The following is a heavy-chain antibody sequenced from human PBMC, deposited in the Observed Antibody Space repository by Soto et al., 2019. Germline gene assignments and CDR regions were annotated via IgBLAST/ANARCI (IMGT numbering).Heavy chain of an antibody. Sequence: GGYLRLSCAASGFTFSSYGMPWVRQAPGKELEWVAVIWYDGSNKYYADSVKGRFTISRDNSKNTLYLQMNSLRAEDTAVYYCARGSLRYFDWLLLSTEPHAEYFQHWGQGTLVTVSS. D-gene: IGHD3-9*01. CDR3: ARGSLRYFDWLLLSTEPHAEYFQH. V-gene: IGHV3-33*01. J-gene: IGHJ1*01. CDR1: GFTFSSYG. CDR2: IWYDGSNK.